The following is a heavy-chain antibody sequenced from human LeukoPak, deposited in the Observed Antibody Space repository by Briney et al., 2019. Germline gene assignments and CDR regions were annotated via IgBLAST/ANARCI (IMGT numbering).Heavy chain of an antibody. CDR1: GFTFSSYS. J-gene: IGHJ4*02. Sequence: GGSLRLSCAASGFTFSSYSMNWVRQAPGKGLEWVSYIISSSSTIYYADSVKGRFTISRDNAKNSLYLQMNSLRDEDTAVYYCARAPPYSGSYYGFDYWGQGNLVTVSS. V-gene: IGHV3-48*02. CDR3: ARAPPYSGSYYGFDY. CDR2: IISSSSTI. D-gene: IGHD1-26*01.